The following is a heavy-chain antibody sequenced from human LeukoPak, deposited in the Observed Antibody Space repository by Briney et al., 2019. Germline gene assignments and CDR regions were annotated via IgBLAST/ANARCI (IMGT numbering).Heavy chain of an antibody. CDR1: GFTFSSYA. CDR2: MSGSGGST. CDR3: ANQRFDY. J-gene: IGHJ4*02. V-gene: IGHV3-23*01. Sequence: GGSLRLSCAASGFTFSSYAMSWVRQAPGRGLEWVSAMSGSGGSTYYAGPVKGRFTISRDNSKNTLYLQMNSLRAEDTAVYYCANQRFDYWGQGTLVTVSS.